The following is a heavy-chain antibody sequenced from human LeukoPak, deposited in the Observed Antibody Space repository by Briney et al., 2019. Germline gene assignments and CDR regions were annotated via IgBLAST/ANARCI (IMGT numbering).Heavy chain of an antibody. CDR1: GFIFSSYA. J-gene: IGHJ4*02. V-gene: IGHV3-23*01. Sequence: GGSLRLSCAASGFIFSSYAMNWVRQAPGKGLEWVSTISGGDTSTFYADSVKGRFTISRDNFKNTLYLQMNNLRAKDTAVYYCAKNLNGGNTHSDYWGQGTLVTVSS. CDR3: AKNLNGGNTHSDY. D-gene: IGHD4-23*01. CDR2: ISGGDTST.